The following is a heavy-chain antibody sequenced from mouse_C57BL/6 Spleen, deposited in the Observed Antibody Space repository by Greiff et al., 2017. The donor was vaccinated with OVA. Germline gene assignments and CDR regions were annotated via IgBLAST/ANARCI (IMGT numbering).Heavy chain of an antibody. CDR1: GYTFTSYW. Sequence: VQLQQSGAELVKPGASVKLSCKASGYTFTSYWMHWVKQRPGQGLEWIGMIHPNSGSTNYNEKFKSKATLTVDKSSSTAYMQLSSLTSEDSAVYYCARMDGNYDYYAMDYWGQGTSVTVSS. V-gene: IGHV1-64*01. D-gene: IGHD2-1*01. CDR2: IHPNSGST. CDR3: ARMDGNYDYYAMDY. J-gene: IGHJ4*01.